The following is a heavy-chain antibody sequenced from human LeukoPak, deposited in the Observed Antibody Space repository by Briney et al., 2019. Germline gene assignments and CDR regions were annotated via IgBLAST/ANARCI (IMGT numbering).Heavy chain of an antibody. V-gene: IGHV3-21*01. Sequence: GGSLRLSCAASGFTFSGYSMNWVRQAPGKGLEWVSSVSSSSSYIYYADSVKGRFTISRDNAKNSLYLQMNSLRAEDTAVYYCARDSLAAAGILDYWGQGTLVTVSS. J-gene: IGHJ4*02. CDR3: ARDSLAAAGILDY. D-gene: IGHD6-13*01. CDR2: VSSSSSYI. CDR1: GFTFSGYS.